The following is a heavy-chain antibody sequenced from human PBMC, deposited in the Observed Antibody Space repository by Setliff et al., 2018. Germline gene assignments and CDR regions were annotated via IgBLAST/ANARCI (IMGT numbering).Heavy chain of an antibody. J-gene: IGHJ4*02. CDR2: IFPTNSKV. Sequence: PGESLKISCKASGYSFSTFSIGWVRQMPGRGLEWMGVIFPTNSKVTYSPSFQGQVTISADKSISTAYLQWSSLQASDTAIYYCARQPRKNSNYFDYWGRGTLVTVSS. D-gene: IGHD4-4*01. V-gene: IGHV5-51*01. CDR1: GYSFSTFS. CDR3: ARQPRKNSNYFDY.